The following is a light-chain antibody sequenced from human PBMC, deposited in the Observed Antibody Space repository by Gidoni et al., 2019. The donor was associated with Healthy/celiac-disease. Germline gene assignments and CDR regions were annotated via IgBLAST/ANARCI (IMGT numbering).Light chain of an antibody. CDR2: QDS. CDR1: KLGDTY. Sequence: SYELTQPPSVSVSPGQTAIITCSGDKLGDTYSCWYQQKPGQSPVLVIYQDSKRPSGIPARFSGANSGNTATLTIIGTQAMDEADYYCQAWDSSTAVFGTGTKVTVL. CDR3: QAWDSSTAV. V-gene: IGLV3-1*01. J-gene: IGLJ1*01.